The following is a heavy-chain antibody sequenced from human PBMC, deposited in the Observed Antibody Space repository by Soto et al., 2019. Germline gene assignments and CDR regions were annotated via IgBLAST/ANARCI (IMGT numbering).Heavy chain of an antibody. D-gene: IGHD2-2*01. CDR2: ISGSGGST. Sequence: EVPLLESGGGLVQPGGSLRLSCAASGFTFSSYAMSWVRQAPGKGLEWVSAISGSGGSTYYADSVKGRFTISRDNSKNTLYLQMNSLRAEDTAVYYCAKGDCSSTSCYYTEYFQHWGQVTLVTVSS. CDR3: AKGDCSSTSCYYTEYFQH. J-gene: IGHJ1*01. CDR1: GFTFSSYA. V-gene: IGHV3-23*01.